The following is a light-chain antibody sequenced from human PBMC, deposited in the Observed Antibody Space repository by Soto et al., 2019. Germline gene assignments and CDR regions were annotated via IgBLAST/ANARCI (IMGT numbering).Light chain of an antibody. V-gene: IGLV2-11*01. CDR2: DVA. CDR1: SSDVGGHNF. Sequence: QSALTQPPSASGSPGQSVTISCTGSSSDVGGHNFVSWYQQHPGKAPKLIIYDVARWPSGVPDRFSGSKSGNTASLTISGLQAEDEADYFCCSYAGGYTYLFGTGTKLTVL. J-gene: IGLJ1*01. CDR3: CSYAGGYTYL.